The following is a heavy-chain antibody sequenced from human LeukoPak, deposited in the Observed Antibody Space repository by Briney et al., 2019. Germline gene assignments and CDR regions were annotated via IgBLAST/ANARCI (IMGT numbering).Heavy chain of an antibody. V-gene: IGHV3-21*01. J-gene: IGHJ4*02. CDR1: GFTFSSYA. CDR2: ISPDSNYK. D-gene: IGHD6-19*01. Sequence: GGSLRLSCAASGFTFSSYAMSWVRQAPGKGLEWVSSISPDSNYKYYVDSVKGRFTISRDNAKSSLYLQMNSLRAEDTAVYYCAKELAWLAGFDYWGQGTLVTVSS. CDR3: AKELAWLAGFDY.